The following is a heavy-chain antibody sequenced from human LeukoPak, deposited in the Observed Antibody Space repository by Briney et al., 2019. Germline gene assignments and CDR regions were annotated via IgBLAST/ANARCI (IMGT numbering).Heavy chain of an antibody. Sequence: GGSLRLSCAASGFTFSSCQMNWVRQAPGKGLEWVSYISSSGSTIYNADSKGRFTISRDNAKNSLYLQMNSLRAEDKAVYYCARGGSSGYNYNAFDIWGQGTMVTVSS. CDR2: ISSSGSTI. D-gene: IGHD3-22*01. J-gene: IGHJ3*02. CDR3: ARGGSSGYNYNAFDI. V-gene: IGHV3-48*03. CDR1: GFTFSSCQ.